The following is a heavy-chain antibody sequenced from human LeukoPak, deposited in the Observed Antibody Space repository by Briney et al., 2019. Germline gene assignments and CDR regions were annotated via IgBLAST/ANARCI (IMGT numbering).Heavy chain of an antibody. CDR3: AKVWDTYYYDSSGSFDY. CDR2: ISSSGGST. CDR1: GFTFSSYA. J-gene: IGHJ4*02. D-gene: IGHD3-22*01. V-gene: IGHV3-23*01. Sequence: GGSLRLSCAASGFTFSSYAMSWVRQAPGKGLEWVSAISSSGGSTYYADSVKGRFTVSRDNSKNTLYLQMNSLRAEDTAVYYCAKVWDTYYYDSSGSFDYWGQGTLVTVSS.